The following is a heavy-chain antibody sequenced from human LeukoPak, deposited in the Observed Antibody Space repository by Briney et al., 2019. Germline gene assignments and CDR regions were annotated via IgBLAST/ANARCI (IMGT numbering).Heavy chain of an antibody. CDR2: IYTSGST. J-gene: IGHJ4*02. CDR1: GGSISSYY. D-gene: IGHD3-3*01. V-gene: IGHV4-4*09. CDR3: ARTYFDFWSGWGAEVGGYFDY. Sequence: SETLSLTCTVSGGSISSYYWSWIRQPPGKGLEWIGYIYTSGSTNYNPSLKSRVTISVDTSKNQFSLELSSVTAADTAVYYCARTYFDFWSGWGAEVGGYFDYWGQGTLVTVSS.